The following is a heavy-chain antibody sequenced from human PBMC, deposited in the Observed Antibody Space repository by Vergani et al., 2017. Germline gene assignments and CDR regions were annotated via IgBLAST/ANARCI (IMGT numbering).Heavy chain of an antibody. CDR3: AHSWNFGRRDWFDS. CDR1: ESTFSDYN. V-gene: IGHV1-2*02. CDR2: ISPKTGDT. Sequence: QVQLMQSGPVMKKPGGPMKVSCQASESTFSDYNIHWVRQAPGKGLQWMGWISPKTGDTDYLQRFQDRVTMTRDASTKTVYLKMTRLTSDDTAIYYCAHSWNFGRRDWFDSWGPGTLVIVSS. D-gene: IGHD1-26*01. J-gene: IGHJ5*01.